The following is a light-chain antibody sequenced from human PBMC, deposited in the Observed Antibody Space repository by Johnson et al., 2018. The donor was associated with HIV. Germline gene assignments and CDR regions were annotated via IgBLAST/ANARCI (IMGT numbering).Light chain of an antibody. V-gene: IGLV1-51*01. J-gene: IGLJ1*01. CDR1: SSNIGNNY. Sequence: QSVLTQPPSVSAAPGQKVTISCSGSSSNIGNNYVSWYQQFPGTAPKLLIYGNNKRPSGSPDRFSGSKSGTSATLGITGLQTGDEADYYCGTWYSGLSGGLYLFGTGTKVTVL. CDR3: GTWYSGLSGGLYL. CDR2: GNN.